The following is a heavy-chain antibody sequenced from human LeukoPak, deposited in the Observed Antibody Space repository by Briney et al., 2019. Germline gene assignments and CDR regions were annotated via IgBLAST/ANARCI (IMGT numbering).Heavy chain of an antibody. Sequence: SETLSLTCTVSGGSISSYYWSWIRQPPGKGLEWIGYIYHSGSTYYNPSLKSRVTISVDRSKNQFSLKLSSVTAAGTAVYYCARGFVPAAGYYFDYWGQGTLVTVSS. V-gene: IGHV4-59*12. CDR3: ARGFVPAAGYYFDY. D-gene: IGHD2-2*01. J-gene: IGHJ4*02. CDR2: IYHSGST. CDR1: GGSISSYY.